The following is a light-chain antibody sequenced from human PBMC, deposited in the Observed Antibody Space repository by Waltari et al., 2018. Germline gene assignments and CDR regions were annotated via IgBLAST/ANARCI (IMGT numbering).Light chain of an antibody. CDR1: QSVSSKF. CDR3: QQYGSFWT. J-gene: IGKJ1*01. CDR2: GAS. Sequence: EIVLTQSPGTLSLSPGERATLSCRASQSVSSKFLAWYQQKPGQAPRLLIYGASSRATGIPDRVSGSGSGTDFTLTNSRLEPEDFAVYYCQQYGSFWTFGQGTKVEIK. V-gene: IGKV3-20*01.